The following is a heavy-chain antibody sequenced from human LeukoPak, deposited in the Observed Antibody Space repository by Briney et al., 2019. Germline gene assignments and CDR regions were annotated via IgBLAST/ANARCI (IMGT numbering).Heavy chain of an antibody. J-gene: IGHJ4*02. V-gene: IGHV5-51*01. D-gene: IGHD1-26*01. CDR2: IHPGDSAT. Sequence: RGESLKISCKCSGYTFTSYWIGWVRQMPGKGLEWMGIIHPGDSATRYSPSFQGQVTISADKSISTAYLQWSSLKASDTAMYYCARQVGATLYFDYWGQGTLVTVSS. CDR3: ARQVGATLYFDY. CDR1: GYTFTSYW.